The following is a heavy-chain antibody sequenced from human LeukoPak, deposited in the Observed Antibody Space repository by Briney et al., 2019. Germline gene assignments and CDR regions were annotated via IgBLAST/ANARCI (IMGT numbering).Heavy chain of an antibody. CDR2: IKRKTDGGTT. Sequence: PGGSLRLSCAASGFTFSNAWMSWVRQAPGKGPEWVGRIKRKTDGGTTDYAAPVKGRFTISRDDSKNTLYLQMNSLKTEDTAVYYCTRDIVVVPAAMPAYNWFDPWGQGTLVTVSS. CDR3: TRDIVVVPAAMPAYNWFDP. D-gene: IGHD2-2*01. J-gene: IGHJ5*02. CDR1: GFTFSNAW. V-gene: IGHV3-15*01.